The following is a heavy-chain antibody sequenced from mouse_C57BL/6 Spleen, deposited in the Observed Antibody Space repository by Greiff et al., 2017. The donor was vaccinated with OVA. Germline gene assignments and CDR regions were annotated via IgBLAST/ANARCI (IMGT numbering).Heavy chain of an antibody. J-gene: IGHJ2*01. V-gene: IGHV1-80*01. CDR2: IYPGDGDT. CDR1: GYAFSSYW. Sequence: VQLQQSGAELVKPGASVKISCKASGYAFSSYWMNWVKQRPGKGLEWIGQIYPGDGDTNYNGKFKGKATLTADKSSSTAYMQLSSLTSEDSAVYFWARLYYDYADGDGGLVDYWGQGTTLTVSS. D-gene: IGHD2-4*01. CDR3: ARLYYDYADGDGGLVDY.